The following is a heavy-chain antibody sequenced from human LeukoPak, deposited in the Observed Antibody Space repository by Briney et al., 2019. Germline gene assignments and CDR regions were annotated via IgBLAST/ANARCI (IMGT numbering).Heavy chain of an antibody. Sequence: GGSLRLSCAASGFTFSSYSMNWVRQAPWKGLEWVSAISSSSSYIYYADSVKGRFTISRDNAKNSLYLQMNSLRAEDTAVYYCARDSEPYYYDSSGYSNWGQGTLVTVSS. J-gene: IGHJ4*02. CDR3: ARDSEPYYYDSSGYSN. D-gene: IGHD3-22*01. CDR2: ISSSSSYI. V-gene: IGHV3-21*01. CDR1: GFTFSSYS.